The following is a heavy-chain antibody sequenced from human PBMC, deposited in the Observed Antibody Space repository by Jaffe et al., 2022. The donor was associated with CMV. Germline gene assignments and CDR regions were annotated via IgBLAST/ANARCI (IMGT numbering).Heavy chain of an antibody. Sequence: QLQLQESGPGLVKPSETLSLTCTVSGGSISSSSYYWGWIRQPPGKGLEWIGSIYYSGSTYYNPSLKSRVTISVDTSKNQFSLKLSSVTAADTAVYYCARLTTEGYFDYWGQGTLVTVSS. D-gene: IGHD2-2*01. CDR1: GGSISSSSYY. V-gene: IGHV4-39*01. CDR2: IYYSGST. J-gene: IGHJ4*02. CDR3: ARLTTEGYFDY.